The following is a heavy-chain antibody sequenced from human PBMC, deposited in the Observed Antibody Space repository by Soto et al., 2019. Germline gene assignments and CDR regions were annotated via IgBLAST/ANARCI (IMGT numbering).Heavy chain of an antibody. Sequence: SETLSLTCAVCGGSISSHSWWRWVRKPPGKGLEWIGEIYHGGSTNYNPSLQSRVTISVDKSNNQFSLRLSSVTAADTAVYYCARDRPCRDECYGMDVWGQGTTVTVSS. V-gene: IGHV4-4*02. CDR1: GGSISSHSW. J-gene: IGHJ6*02. CDR2: IYHGGST. CDR3: ARDRPCRDECYGMDV.